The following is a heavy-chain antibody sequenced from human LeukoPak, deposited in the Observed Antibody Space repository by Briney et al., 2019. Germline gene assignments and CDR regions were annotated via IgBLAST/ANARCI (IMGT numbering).Heavy chain of an antibody. CDR3: AREQQLEGYFDY. D-gene: IGHD6-13*01. J-gene: IGHJ4*02. CDR1: GYTFTSYG. V-gene: IGHV1-18*01. Sequence: ASVKVSCKASGYTFTSYGISWVRQAPGQGLEWMGWISAYNGNTNYAQKFQGRVTITADKSTSTAYMELSSLRSEDTAVYYCAREQQLEGYFDYWGQGTLVTVSS. CDR2: ISAYNGNT.